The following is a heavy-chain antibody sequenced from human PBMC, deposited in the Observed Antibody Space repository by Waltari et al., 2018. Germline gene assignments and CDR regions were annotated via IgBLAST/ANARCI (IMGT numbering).Heavy chain of an antibody. Sequence: EVQLVESGGGLVKPGGSLRLSCSASGFTFSSYIMHRVRQAPGKGLEWVSSISSSSSTIYNADSWKGRCTISRDNAKNSLDLQRNSLRAEDTAVYYCASAVVVAASYWGQGTLVTVSS. V-gene: IGHV3-21*01. CDR2: ISSSSSTI. CDR1: GFTFSSYI. D-gene: IGHD2-15*01. J-gene: IGHJ4*02. CDR3: ASAVVVAASY.